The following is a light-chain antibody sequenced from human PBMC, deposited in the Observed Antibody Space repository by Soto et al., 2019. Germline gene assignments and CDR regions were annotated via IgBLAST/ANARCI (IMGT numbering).Light chain of an antibody. J-gene: IGLJ3*02. V-gene: IGLV2-23*01. CDR1: SSDVGSYTF. CDR3: CSYAGSMTWV. Sequence: QSALTQPASVSGSPGQSITISCTGSSSDVGSYTFVSWYQHHPGKAPKLMIYEANKRPSGVSHRFSGSKSGNTASLTISGLQAEDEGEYCCCSYAGSMTWVFGGGTKLTVL. CDR2: EAN.